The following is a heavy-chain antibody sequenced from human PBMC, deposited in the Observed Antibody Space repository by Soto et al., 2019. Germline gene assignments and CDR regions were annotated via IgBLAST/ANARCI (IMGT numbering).Heavy chain of an antibody. D-gene: IGHD1-1*01. Sequence: EVQLLESGGGLVQPGGSLRLSCAASGFTFSSYAMSWVRQAPGKGLEWVPAISGSGGSTYYADSVKGRFTISRDNSKNTLYLQMNSLRAEDTAVYYCAKDPGRVRGEYYFDYWGQGTLVTVSS. CDR3: AKDPGRVRGEYYFDY. J-gene: IGHJ4*02. V-gene: IGHV3-23*01. CDR2: ISGSGGST. CDR1: GFTFSSYA.